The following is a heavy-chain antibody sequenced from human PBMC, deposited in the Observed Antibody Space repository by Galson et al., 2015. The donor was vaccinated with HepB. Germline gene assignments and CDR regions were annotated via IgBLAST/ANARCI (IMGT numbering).Heavy chain of an antibody. V-gene: IGHV3-33*01. CDR1: GFTFSSYG. J-gene: IGHJ4*02. CDR3: AREVKAIFGVEGERHFDY. Sequence: SLRLSCAASGFTFSSYGMHWVRQAPGKGLEWVAVIWYDGSNKYYADSVKGRFTISRDNSKNTLYLQMNSLRAEDTAVYYCAREVKAIFGVEGERHFDYWGQGTLVTVSS. CDR2: IWYDGSNK. D-gene: IGHD3-3*01.